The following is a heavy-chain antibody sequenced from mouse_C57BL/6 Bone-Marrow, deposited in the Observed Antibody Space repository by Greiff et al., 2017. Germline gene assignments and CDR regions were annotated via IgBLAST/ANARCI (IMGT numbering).Heavy chain of an antibody. Sequence: QVQLQQPGAELVKPGASVKLSCKASGYTFTSYWMHWVKQRPGQGLEWIGMIHPNSGSTNYNEKFKSKATLTVDKSSSTAYMQLSSLTSEDSAVYYCAYHYPHFDYWGQGTTLTVSS. V-gene: IGHV1-64*01. D-gene: IGHD1-2*01. CDR3: AYHYPHFDY. CDR1: GYTFTSYW. J-gene: IGHJ2*01. CDR2: IHPNSGST.